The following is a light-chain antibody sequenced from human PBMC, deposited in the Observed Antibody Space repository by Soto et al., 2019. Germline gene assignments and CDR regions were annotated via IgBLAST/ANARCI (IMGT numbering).Light chain of an antibody. J-gene: IGLJ2*01. CDR3: QSYDSSLSAVV. Sequence: QTVVTQPPSVSGAPGQRVTISCTGSSFNIGAGYDVHWYQQLPGTAPKLLIYGNSNRPSGVPDRFSGSKSGTSASLAITGLQAEDEADYYCQSYDSSLSAVVFGGGTKLTV. V-gene: IGLV1-40*01. CDR1: SFNIGAGYD. CDR2: GNS.